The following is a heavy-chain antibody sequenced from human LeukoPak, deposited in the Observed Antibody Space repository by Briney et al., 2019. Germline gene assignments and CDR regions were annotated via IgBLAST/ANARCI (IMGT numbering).Heavy chain of an antibody. V-gene: IGHV1-69*13. J-gene: IGHJ4*02. CDR3: AGGYSSGWFLRVDY. CDR2: IIPIFGTA. Sequence: SVKVSCKASGGTFSSYAISWVRQAPGQGLEWMGGIIPIFGTANYAQKFQGRVTITADESTSTAYMELSSLRSEDTAVYYCAGGYSSGWFLRVDYWGQGTLVTVSS. D-gene: IGHD6-19*01. CDR1: GGTFSSYA.